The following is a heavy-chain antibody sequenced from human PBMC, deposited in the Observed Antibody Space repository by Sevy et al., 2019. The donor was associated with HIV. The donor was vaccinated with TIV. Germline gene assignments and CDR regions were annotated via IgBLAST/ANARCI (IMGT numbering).Heavy chain of an antibody. J-gene: IGHJ6*02. CDR2: VYYNGST. Sequence: SETLSLTCTVSGGSISSYYWNWIRQSPGKGLERMGLVYYNGSTNSNPSLKLQVTITVDTSKNQFSLKLTSVTAADTAVYYCARELISGRYYGMDVWGQGTTVTVSS. CDR3: ARELISGRYYGMDV. V-gene: IGHV4-59*01. CDR1: GGSISSYY. D-gene: IGHD6-19*01.